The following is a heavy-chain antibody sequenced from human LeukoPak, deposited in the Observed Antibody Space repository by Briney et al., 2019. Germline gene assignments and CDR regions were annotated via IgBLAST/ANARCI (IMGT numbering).Heavy chain of an antibody. CDR1: GFTFSSYW. D-gene: IGHD5-18*01. CDR3: ARHLSGVTGYTYGRGIDY. V-gene: IGHV3-7*01. Sequence: GGSLRLSCAASGFTFSSYWMSWVRQAPGKGLEWVANIKKDGSEKYYVDSVKGRFTISRDNAKTSLYLQMISLRAEDTAVYYCARHLSGVTGYTYGRGIDYWGQGALVTVSS. CDR2: IKKDGSEK. J-gene: IGHJ4*02.